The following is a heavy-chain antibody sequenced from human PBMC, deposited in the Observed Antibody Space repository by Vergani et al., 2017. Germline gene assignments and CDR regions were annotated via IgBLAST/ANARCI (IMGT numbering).Heavy chain of an antibody. D-gene: IGHD3-10*01. Sequence: QVQLVQSGAEVKKPGASVKVSCKASGYTFTSYAMHWVRQAPVQRVEWMGWIKAGNGKTKYSQKFQGRVTITRETSASTAYMELSSLRSEDTAVYYCARDGDLGDYGSGSYWVWFDPWGQGTLVTVSS. CDR3: ARDGDLGDYGSGSYWVWFDP. J-gene: IGHJ5*02. CDR1: GYTFTSYA. CDR2: IKAGNGKT. V-gene: IGHV1-3*01.